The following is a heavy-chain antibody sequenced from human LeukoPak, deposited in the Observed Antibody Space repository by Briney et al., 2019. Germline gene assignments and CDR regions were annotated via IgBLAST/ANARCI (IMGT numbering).Heavy chain of an antibody. Sequence: ASVKVSCKASGYTFTSYDFNWVRQATGQRPEWMGWMSPNSGDTGYAQKFQDRVTMTRNTSISTAYMELSSLRSDDTAVYYCARGPPNWGHDYWGPGTLVTVSS. CDR2: MSPNSGDT. CDR1: GYTFTSYD. CDR3: ARGPPNWGHDY. V-gene: IGHV1-8*01. D-gene: IGHD7-27*01. J-gene: IGHJ4*02.